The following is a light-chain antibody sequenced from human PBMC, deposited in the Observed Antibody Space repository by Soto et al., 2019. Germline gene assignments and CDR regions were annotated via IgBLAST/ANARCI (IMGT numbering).Light chain of an antibody. V-gene: IGKV4-1*01. CDR3: QHYNSYSEA. Sequence: DIVMTQSPDSLTVSLGGRATINCKASQPVLRSSNNKNHLAWYQQKPAQSPKMLISWASTRESGVPSRFSGSGSGTEFTLTISSLQPDDFATYYCQHYNSYSEAFGQGTKVDIK. CDR1: QPVLRSSNNKNH. CDR2: WAS. J-gene: IGKJ1*01.